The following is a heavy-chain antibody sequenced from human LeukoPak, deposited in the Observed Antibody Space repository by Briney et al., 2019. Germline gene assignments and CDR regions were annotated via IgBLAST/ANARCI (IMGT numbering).Heavy chain of an antibody. CDR1: GYTFNAYY. V-gene: IGHV1-18*04. CDR2: ISGYNGNT. J-gene: IGHJ5*02. Sequence: ASVKVSCKTSGYTFNAYYMHWVRQAPGQGLEWMGWISGYNGNTKYVQKFQGRVTMTTDTSTSTAYMELSRLRSGDTAVYYCARAPPITRGPFDPWGQGTLVTVSS. D-gene: IGHD3-10*01. CDR3: ARAPPITRGPFDP.